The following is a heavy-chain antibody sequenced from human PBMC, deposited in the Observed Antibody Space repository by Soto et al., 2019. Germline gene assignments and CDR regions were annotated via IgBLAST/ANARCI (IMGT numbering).Heavy chain of an antibody. Sequence: EVQLLEAGGGLVQPGGSLRLSCAASGFTFSSYAMSWVRQAPGKGLEWVSAISGSGGSTYYADSVKGRFTISRDNSKNALYLEMNRLRAEDTAVYYCAKDDSGIHDYWGQGTLVTVSS. CDR3: AKDDSGIHDY. CDR2: ISGSGGST. J-gene: IGHJ4*02. CDR1: GFTFSSYA. V-gene: IGHV3-23*01. D-gene: IGHD2-21*02.